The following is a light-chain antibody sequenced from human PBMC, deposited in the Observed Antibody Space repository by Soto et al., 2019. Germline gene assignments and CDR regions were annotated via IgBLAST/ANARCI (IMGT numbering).Light chain of an antibody. V-gene: IGKV4-1*01. CDR1: QSLFYSYNNYNY. Sequence: IVMTQSPDSLAVSLGERATINCESSQSLFYSYNNYNYLAWYQQKPGQPPKVLIYWASTRASGVPDRFSGSGSGTEFTLTISSLQAEDVAVYYCQEYLNSLPAFGQGTKVEVK. CDR2: WAS. J-gene: IGKJ1*01. CDR3: QEYLNSLPA.